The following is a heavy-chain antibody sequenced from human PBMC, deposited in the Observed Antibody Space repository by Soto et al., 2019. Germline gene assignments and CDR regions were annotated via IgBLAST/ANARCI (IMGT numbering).Heavy chain of an antibody. V-gene: IGHV1-3*01. J-gene: IGHJ4*02. CDR1: GYTFTSYA. D-gene: IGHD3-10*01. Sequence: ASVKVSCKASGYTFTSYAMHWVRQAPGQRLEWMGWINAGNGNTKYSQKFQGRVTITRDTSASTAYMELSSLRSEDTAVYYCASGKAYLLLWFGTTELDYWGQGTVVTVSA. CDR3: ASGKAYLLLWFGTTELDY. CDR2: INAGNGNT.